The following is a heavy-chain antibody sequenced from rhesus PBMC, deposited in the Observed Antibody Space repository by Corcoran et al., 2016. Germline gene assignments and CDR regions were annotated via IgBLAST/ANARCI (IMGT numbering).Heavy chain of an antibody. D-gene: IGHD4-29*01. J-gene: IGHJ4*01. Sequence: EVQLVQSGAEVNRPGESLKISCKTSGYSFTSYWISWVRPMPGKGLEWRGASEPSDSDTRYRPSVQGQVTSSADKSISTAYLQWSSLKASDAATYYCAKEDGSSFFDYWGQGVLVTVSS. V-gene: IGHV5-2*01. CDR1: GYSFTSYW. CDR3: AKEDGSSFFDY. CDR2: SEPSDSDT.